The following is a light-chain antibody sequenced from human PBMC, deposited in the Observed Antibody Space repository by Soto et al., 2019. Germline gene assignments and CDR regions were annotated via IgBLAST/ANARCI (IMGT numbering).Light chain of an antibody. Sequence: QSVLTQPPSASGSPGQSVTISCTGTSSDVGGYNYVSWYQQHAGKAPKLMIYAVNKRPSGVPDRFSGSKSGNTASLTVSGLQAEDEADYYCSSYAGSNNVVFGGGTKLTVL. J-gene: IGLJ2*01. CDR3: SSYAGSNNVV. CDR1: SSDVGGYNY. CDR2: AVN. V-gene: IGLV2-8*01.